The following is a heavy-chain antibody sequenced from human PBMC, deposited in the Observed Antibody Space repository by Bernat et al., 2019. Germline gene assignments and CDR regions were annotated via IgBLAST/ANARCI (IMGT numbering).Heavy chain of an antibody. CDR3: ARHIYYDSSGYYIRYFDY. Sequence: QLQLQESGPGLVKPSETLSRTCTVSGGSISGRSYYWGWIRQPPGKGLEWIGSIYYSGSTYYNPSLKSRVTISVDTSKNQFSLKLSAVTAADTAVYYCARHIYYDSSGYYIRYFDYWGQGTLVTVSS. CDR2: IYYSGST. J-gene: IGHJ4*02. V-gene: IGHV4-39*01. D-gene: IGHD3-22*01. CDR1: GGSISGRSYY.